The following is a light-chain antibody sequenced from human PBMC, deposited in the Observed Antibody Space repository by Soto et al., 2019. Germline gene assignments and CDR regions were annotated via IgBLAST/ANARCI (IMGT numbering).Light chain of an antibody. Sequence: QSVLTQPASVSGSSGQSIAISCTGTSSDVDGYNYVSWYQHHPGKAPKLMIYDVSSRPSGVPNRFSGSKSGNTASLTISGLQAEDEADYYCISYTTISTYVFGTGTKVTVL. CDR3: ISYTTISTYV. CDR1: SSDVDGYNY. CDR2: DVS. J-gene: IGLJ1*01. V-gene: IGLV2-14*03.